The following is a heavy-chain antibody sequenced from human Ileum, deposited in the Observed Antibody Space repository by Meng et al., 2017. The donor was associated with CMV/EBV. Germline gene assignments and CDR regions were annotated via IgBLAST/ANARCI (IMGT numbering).Heavy chain of an antibody. D-gene: IGHD6-19*01. Sequence: ASVQVSCKASGYTLTDYGISWVRQAPGQGLAWMGWISPYHGHTHYAQKFQGRVTLTTDTSTSTAYMELRSRTSDDTAVYYCARSLTSGRVSPDPEDYFDSWGQGTLVTVSS. CDR3: ARSLTSGRVSPDPEDYFDS. CDR2: ISPYHGHT. V-gene: IGHV1-18*01. CDR1: GYTLTDYG. J-gene: IGHJ4*02.